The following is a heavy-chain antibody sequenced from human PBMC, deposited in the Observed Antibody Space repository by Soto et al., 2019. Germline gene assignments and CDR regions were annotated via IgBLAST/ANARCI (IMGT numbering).Heavy chain of an antibody. CDR2: ISAYNGNT. CDR1: GYTFTSYG. V-gene: IGHV1-18*01. J-gene: IGHJ6*02. D-gene: IGHD2-2*01. CDR3: AREGYCRSTSCDRYGRDV. Sequence: QVQLVQSGAEVKKPGASVKVSCKASGYTFTSYGISWVRQAPGQGLEWMGWISAYNGNTNYAQKHQGRVTMTTDPATSTAYREQRSLRSDDTDVYYCAREGYCRSTSCDRYGRDVWGHGTTVTVS.